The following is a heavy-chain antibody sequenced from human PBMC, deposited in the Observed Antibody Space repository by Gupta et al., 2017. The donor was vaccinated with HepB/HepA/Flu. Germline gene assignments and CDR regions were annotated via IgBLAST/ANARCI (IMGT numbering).Heavy chain of an antibody. CDR2: INTVGTTT. J-gene: IGHJ4*02. V-gene: IGHV3-74*01. D-gene: IGHD5-24*01. CDR3: AKSMAGSNDY. CDR1: GFTFRNYW. Sequence: EGQVVESGGGLVQPGGSLRLSCAASGFTFRNYWMHWVRQAPGKGLVWVSRINTVGTTTNYADSVKGRFTISRDNAKNMLYLQMNSLTAEDTAVYYCAKSMAGSNDYWGQGTLVIVSS.